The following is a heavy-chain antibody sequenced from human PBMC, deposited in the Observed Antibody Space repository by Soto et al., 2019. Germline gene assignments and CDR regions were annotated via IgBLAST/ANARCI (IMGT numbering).Heavy chain of an antibody. V-gene: IGHV3-23*01. CDR1: GFTFSSFA. J-gene: IGHJ4*02. CDR3: ARSGSYYNYPVLYYFHY. D-gene: IGHD3-10*01. CDR2: ISVTGDT. Sequence: GGSLRLSCAASGFTFSSFAMSWVRQVPGKGLEWVSTISVTGDTYYASSVRGRFTISRDDSKNTLYLQMSSLRAEDTAVYYCARSGSYYNYPVLYYFHYWGQGTLVTVSS.